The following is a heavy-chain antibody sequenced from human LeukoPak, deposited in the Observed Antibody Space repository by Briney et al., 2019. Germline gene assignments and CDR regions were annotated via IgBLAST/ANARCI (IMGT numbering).Heavy chain of an antibody. Sequence: NPSETLSLTCTVSGGSISSGSYYWSWIRQPAGKGLEWIGHIYTSGNGNYNPSLKSRVTISIDTSKNQFSLKLSSVTAADTAVYYCARDSSSSSFGWFDPWGQGTLVTVSS. J-gene: IGHJ5*02. D-gene: IGHD6-6*01. CDR2: IYTSGNG. V-gene: IGHV4-61*09. CDR3: ARDSSSSSFGWFDP. CDR1: GGSISSGSYY.